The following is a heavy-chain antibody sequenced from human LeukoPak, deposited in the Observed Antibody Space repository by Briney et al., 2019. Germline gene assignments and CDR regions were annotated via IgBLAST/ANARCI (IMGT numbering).Heavy chain of an antibody. V-gene: IGHV4-39*01. CDR1: GGSIGSSRFY. D-gene: IGHD2-15*01. CDR2: IDYSGKT. J-gene: IGHJ4*03. CDR3: ARHCSDGSCYEY. Sequence: SETLSLTCTVSGGSIGSSRFYWGWLRQPPGKGLEWTGSIDYSGKTFYKPSLKSRVTISVDTSKNQFSLKLSSVTAADTAVYYCARHCSDGSCYEYWGQGTLVTVSS.